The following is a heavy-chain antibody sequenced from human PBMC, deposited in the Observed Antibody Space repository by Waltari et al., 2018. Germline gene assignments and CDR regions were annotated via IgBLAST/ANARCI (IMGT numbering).Heavy chain of an antibody. Sequence: QVQLQESGPGLVKPSETLSLTCTVSGGSISSYYWSWIRQPAGKGLEWIGRIYTSGRTNYNPSRKIRVTMSVDTSKNQFSLKLSSVTAADTAVYYCARAGYSSGWVPGAFDIWGQGTMVTVSS. CDR2: IYTSGRT. CDR1: GGSISSYY. D-gene: IGHD6-19*01. CDR3: ARAGYSSGWVPGAFDI. J-gene: IGHJ3*02. V-gene: IGHV4-4*07.